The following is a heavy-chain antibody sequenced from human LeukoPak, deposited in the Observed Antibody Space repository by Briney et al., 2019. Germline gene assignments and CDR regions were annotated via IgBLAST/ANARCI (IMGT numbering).Heavy chain of an antibody. D-gene: IGHD4-17*01. Sequence: GGSLRLSCAASGFSFSSYWMTWVRQAPGKGLEWVVNIKQDGSEKYYVDSVKGRFTISRDNAKNSLYLQMNSLRAEDTAVYYCARATTTVTTFDYWGQGTLVTVSS. J-gene: IGHJ4*02. CDR3: ARATTTVTTFDY. CDR2: IKQDGSEK. CDR1: GFSFSSYW. V-gene: IGHV3-7*01.